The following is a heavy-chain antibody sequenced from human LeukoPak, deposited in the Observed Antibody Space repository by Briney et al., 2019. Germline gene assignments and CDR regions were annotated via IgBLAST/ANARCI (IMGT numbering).Heavy chain of an antibody. V-gene: IGHV4-39*01. J-gene: IGHJ4*02. CDR2: IYYSGST. D-gene: IGHD6-19*01. CDR3: ASLGIAVAGKDY. Sequence: SETLSLTCTVSGGSISSYYWGWIRQPPGKGLEWIGSIYYSGSTYYNPSLKSRVTISVDTSKNQFSLKLSSVTAADTAVYYCASLGIAVAGKDYWGQGTLVTVSS. CDR1: GGSISSYY.